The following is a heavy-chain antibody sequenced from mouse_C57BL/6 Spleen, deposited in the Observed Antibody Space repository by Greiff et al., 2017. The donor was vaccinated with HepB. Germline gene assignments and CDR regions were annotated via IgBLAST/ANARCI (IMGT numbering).Heavy chain of an antibody. V-gene: IGHV1-81*01. CDR1: GYTFTSYG. CDR2: IYPRSGNT. D-gene: IGHD1-1*01. J-gene: IGHJ2*01. Sequence: VQLQQSGAELARPGASVKLSCKASGYTFTSYGISWVKQRTGQGLEWIGEIYPRSGNTYYNEKFKGKATLTADKSSSTAYMELRSLTSEDSAVYFGARLDYYGSLYYFDYWGQGTTLTVSS. CDR3: ARLDYYGSLYYFDY.